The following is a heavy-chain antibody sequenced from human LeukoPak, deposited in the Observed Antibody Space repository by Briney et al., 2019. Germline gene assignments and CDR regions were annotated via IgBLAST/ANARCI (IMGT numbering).Heavy chain of an antibody. CDR3: ARLSVVPAAPMDV. CDR1: GGSFSGYY. CDR2: INHSGST. Sequence: SETLSLTCAVYGGSFSGYYWSWIRQPPGKGLEWIGEINHSGSTNYNPSLKSRVTISVDTSKNQFSLKLSSVTAADTAVYYCARLSVVPAAPMDVWGKGTTVTISS. D-gene: IGHD2-2*01. V-gene: IGHV4-34*01. J-gene: IGHJ6*03.